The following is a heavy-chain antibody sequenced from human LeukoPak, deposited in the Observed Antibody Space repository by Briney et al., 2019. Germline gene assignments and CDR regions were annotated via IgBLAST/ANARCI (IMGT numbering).Heavy chain of an antibody. Sequence: PGGSLRLSCAASGFTFGSYWMAWVRQAPGKGLEWEANINQVGSEKNYVDSVKGRFTISRDNARSSLYLQMNSLRADDTAVYYCARAWQWLAAFDYWGQGTLVTVSS. CDR2: INQVGSEK. D-gene: IGHD6-19*01. V-gene: IGHV3-7*03. CDR1: GFTFGSYW. J-gene: IGHJ4*02. CDR3: ARAWQWLAAFDY.